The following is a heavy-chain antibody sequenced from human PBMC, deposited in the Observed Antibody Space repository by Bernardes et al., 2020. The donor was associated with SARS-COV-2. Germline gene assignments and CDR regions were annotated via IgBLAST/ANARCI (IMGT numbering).Heavy chain of an antibody. D-gene: IGHD3-3*01. J-gene: IGHJ6*02. CDR3: ARVPATIFGVVVSAYYGLDV. Sequence: GESLKISCQASGYSFTSYWIGWVRQMPGKGLEWMGSIYPGDSNVNYSPSFQGQVTISADKSISTAYLQWRSLKASDTAIYYCARVPATIFGVVVSAYYGLDVWGQGTTVTVSS. CDR1: GYSFTSYW. V-gene: IGHV5-51*01. CDR2: IYPGDSNV.